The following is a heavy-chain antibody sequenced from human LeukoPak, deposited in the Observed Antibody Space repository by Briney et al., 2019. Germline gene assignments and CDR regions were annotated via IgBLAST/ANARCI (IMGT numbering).Heavy chain of an antibody. Sequence: GASVKVSCKASGGTFSSYAINWVRQATGQGLEWMGWMNPNSGNTGYAQKFQGRVTMTRNTSISTAYMELSSLRSEDTAVYYCARGRSGSNFVSVYYYMDVWGKGTTVTISS. J-gene: IGHJ6*03. CDR1: GGTFSSYA. CDR2: MNPNSGNT. V-gene: IGHV1-8*02. CDR3: ARGRSGSNFVSVYYYMDV. D-gene: IGHD1-26*01.